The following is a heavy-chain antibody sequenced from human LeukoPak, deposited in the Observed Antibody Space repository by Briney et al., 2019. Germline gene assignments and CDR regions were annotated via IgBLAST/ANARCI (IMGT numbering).Heavy chain of an antibody. V-gene: IGHV3-48*01. CDR3: ARGFQGYFDY. CDR1: GFTFSSYG. J-gene: IGHJ4*02. Sequence: GGSLRLSCAASGFTFSSYGMHWVRQAPGKGLEWISYISTTTNTIYYADSVKGRFTISRDNAKNSLYLQLNSLRAEDTAVYYCARGFQGYFDYWGQGTLVTVSS. CDR2: ISTTTNTI.